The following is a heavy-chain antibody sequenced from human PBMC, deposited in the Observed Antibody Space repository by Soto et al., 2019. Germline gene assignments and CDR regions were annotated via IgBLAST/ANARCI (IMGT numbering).Heavy chain of an antibody. CDR2: INPHDSYT. D-gene: IGHD3-9*01. CDR3: ARRIYYDILTGYPHDYFDP. CDR1: GYSFTTFW. Sequence: EVQLVQSAAEVKKPGESLRISCKASGYSFTTFWITWVRQMPGKGLEWMGRINPHDSYTNYSPSFQGHVTISADKSISTAYLQWSSLKASDTAVYYCARRIYYDILTGYPHDYFDPWGQGTLVTVSS. J-gene: IGHJ5*02. V-gene: IGHV5-10-1*01.